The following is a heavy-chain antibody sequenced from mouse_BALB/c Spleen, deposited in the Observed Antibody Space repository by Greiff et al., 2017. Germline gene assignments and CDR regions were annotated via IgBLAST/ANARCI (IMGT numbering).Heavy chain of an antibody. V-gene: IGHV2-9*02. CDR2: IWAGGST. CDR3: ARGGPYYFDY. Sequence: QVHVKQSGPGLVAPSQSLSITCTVSGFSLTSYGVHWVRQPPGKGLEWLGVIWAGGSTNYNSALMSRLSISKDNSKSQVFLKMNSLQTDDTAMYYCARGGPYYFDYWGQGTTLTVSS. CDR1: GFSLTSYG. J-gene: IGHJ2*01.